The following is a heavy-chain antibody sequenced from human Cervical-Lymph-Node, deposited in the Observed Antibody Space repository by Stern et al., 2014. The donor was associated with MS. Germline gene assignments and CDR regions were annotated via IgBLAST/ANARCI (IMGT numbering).Heavy chain of an antibody. CDR1: GYTFIGYY. J-gene: IGHJ4*02. V-gene: IGHV1-2*02. CDR3: AREGLIASSLDY. Sequence: QVQLLQPGAEVKKPGASVKVSCKASGYTFIGYYMHWVRQAPGQGLEWMGWINTNSGGNTNYAQKFQGRVTLTRDTSISTVYMDLSGLRSDDTAVYYCAREGLIASSLDYWGQGTLVTVSS. CDR2: INTNSGGNT. D-gene: IGHD6-13*01.